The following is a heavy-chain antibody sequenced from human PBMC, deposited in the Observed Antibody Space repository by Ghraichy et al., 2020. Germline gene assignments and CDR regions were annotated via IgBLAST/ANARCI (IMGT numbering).Heavy chain of an antibody. CDR2: ITPTGTT. Sequence: SQTLSLTCGVYDGSFRSYYWTWIRQPPGKGLEWIGLITPTGTTNYSPSLKSRVTISVDTSKNQFSLKLSSVTAADTAVYYCARDTPYVSMNRGLISHDPDSWGQGTLVTVSS. V-gene: IGHV4-34*01. J-gene: IGHJ4*02. D-gene: IGHD3-10*01. CDR3: ARDTPYVSMNRGLISHDPDS. CDR1: DGSFRSYY.